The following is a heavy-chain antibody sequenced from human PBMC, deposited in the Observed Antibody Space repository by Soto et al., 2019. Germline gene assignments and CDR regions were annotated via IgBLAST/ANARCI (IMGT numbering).Heavy chain of an antibody. D-gene: IGHD1-1*01. CDR3: ARDQGATTPFDY. CDR1: GGSISSGGYY. Sequence: PSETLSLTCTVSGGSISSGGYYWSWIRQHPGKGLEWIGYIYYSGSTYYNPSLKSRVTISVDTSKNQFSLKLSSVTAADTAAYYCARDQGATTPFDYWGQGTLVTVSS. V-gene: IGHV4-31*03. CDR2: IYYSGST. J-gene: IGHJ4*02.